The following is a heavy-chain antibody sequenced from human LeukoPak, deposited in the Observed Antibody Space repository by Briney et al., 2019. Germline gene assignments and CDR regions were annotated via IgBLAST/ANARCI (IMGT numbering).Heavy chain of an antibody. V-gene: IGHV4-59*01. CDR3: ARDRVKYYYGSGNLSVRGMDV. Sequence: PSETLSLTCTVSGGSISSYYWSWIRQPPGKGLEWIGYIYYSGSTNYNPSLKSRVTISVDTSKNQFSLKLSSVTAADTAVYYCARDRVKYYYGSGNLSVRGMDVWGRGTTVTVSS. CDR1: GGSISSYY. CDR2: IYYSGST. J-gene: IGHJ6*02. D-gene: IGHD3-10*01.